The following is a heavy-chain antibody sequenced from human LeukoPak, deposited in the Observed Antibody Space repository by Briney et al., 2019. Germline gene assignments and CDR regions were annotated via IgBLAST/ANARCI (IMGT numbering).Heavy chain of an antibody. CDR1: GFTFSNYW. D-gene: IGHD6-6*01. J-gene: IGHJ4*02. V-gene: IGHV3-74*01. CDR3: ARTAYTTSSLGF. Sequence: PGGSVRLSCAASGFTFSNYWMHWVRQAPGKGLVWVSRISSDGSVTTYADSVKGRFTISRDNAKNTLYLQMNSLRAEDTAVYHCARTAYTTSSLGFWGQGTLVTVSS. CDR2: ISSDGSVT.